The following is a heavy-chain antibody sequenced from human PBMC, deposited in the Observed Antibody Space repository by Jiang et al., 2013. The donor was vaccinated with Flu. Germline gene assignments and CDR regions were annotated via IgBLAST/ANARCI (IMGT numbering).Heavy chain of an antibody. CDR1: GYTFTSYD. CDR2: MNPNNGNT. CDR3: ARDYGGNSGWFDP. V-gene: IGHV1-8*01. Sequence: SVKVSCKASGYTFTSYDLNWVRQATGQGLEWMGWMNPNNGNTGYAQKFQGRVTMTRNTAISTAYMELSSLRSEDTAVYYCARDYGGNSGWFDPWGQGTLVTVSS. J-gene: IGHJ5*02. D-gene: IGHD4-23*01.